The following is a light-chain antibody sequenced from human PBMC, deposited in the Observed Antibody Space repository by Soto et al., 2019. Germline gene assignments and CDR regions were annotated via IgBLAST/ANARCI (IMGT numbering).Light chain of an antibody. CDR2: GVN. Sequence: QSALTQPPSASGSSGQSVTISCTGTSSDVGGYNYVSWYQQHPGKAPKLMIYGVNKRPSGVPDRFSGSKSGNTASLTVSGLQAEDEADYYCSSFAGSNNLIFGGGTKVTVL. CDR3: SSFAGSNNLI. CDR1: SSDVGGYNY. J-gene: IGLJ2*01. V-gene: IGLV2-8*01.